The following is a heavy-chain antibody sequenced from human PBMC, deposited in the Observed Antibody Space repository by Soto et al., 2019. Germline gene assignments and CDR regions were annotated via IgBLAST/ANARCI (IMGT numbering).Heavy chain of an antibody. CDR2: IYSGGAT. J-gene: IGHJ5*02. V-gene: IGHV3-53*02. Sequence: EVQLVETGGGLIQPGGSLRLSCEVSGFIVSNNYITWIRQAPGKGLAWVSIIYSGGATYYADSVKGRFTISRDNANKMVDLEMNILRAEDTAVYYCAIGTGGSRRVDPWGQGTLVTVSS. CDR3: AIGTGGSRRVDP. CDR1: GFIVSNNY. D-gene: IGHD3-16*01.